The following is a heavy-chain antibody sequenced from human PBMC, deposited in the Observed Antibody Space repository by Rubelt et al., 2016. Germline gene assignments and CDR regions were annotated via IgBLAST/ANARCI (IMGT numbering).Heavy chain of an antibody. J-gene: IGHJ4*02. Sequence: QVQLVQSGAEVKKPGASVKVSCKASGYTFTSYYMHWVRQAPGQGLAWMGIINPSDGSTSYAQKFQGRVTMTRDTSTSTVYMELSSLRSEDTAVYYCAREQETTVTIEGVLGYWGQGTLVTVSS. D-gene: IGHD4-17*01. CDR2: INPSDGST. CDR3: AREQETTVTIEGVLGY. V-gene: IGHV1-46*01. CDR1: GYTFTSYY.